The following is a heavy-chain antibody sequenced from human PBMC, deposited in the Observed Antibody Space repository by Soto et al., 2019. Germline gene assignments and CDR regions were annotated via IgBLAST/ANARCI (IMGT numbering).Heavy chain of an antibody. CDR1: GFTFSSYG. J-gene: IGHJ4*02. V-gene: IGHV3-30*18. Sequence: GGSLRLSCAASGFTFSSYGMHWVRQAPGKGLEWVAVISYDGSNKYYADSVKGRFTISRDNSKNTLYLQMNSLRAEDTAVYYCAKSLYYYGSGSLLYWGQGTLVTVSS. D-gene: IGHD3-10*01. CDR3: AKSLYYYGSGSLLY. CDR2: ISYDGSNK.